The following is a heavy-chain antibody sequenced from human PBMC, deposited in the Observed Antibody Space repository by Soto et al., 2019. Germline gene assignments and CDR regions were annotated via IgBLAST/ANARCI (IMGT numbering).Heavy chain of an antibody. D-gene: IGHD5-12*01. CDR2: ISSSISIV. J-gene: IGHJ4*02. CDR3: AAGGYSGPDY. V-gene: IGHV3-48*01. Sequence: PGGSLRLSGAASGFTFSSYAMNWVRQAPGKGLEWVSYISSSISIVYYADSVKGRFTISRDNAKNSLFLQMNSLRAEDTAVYYCAAGGYSGPDYWGRGTLVTVSS. CDR1: GFTFSSYA.